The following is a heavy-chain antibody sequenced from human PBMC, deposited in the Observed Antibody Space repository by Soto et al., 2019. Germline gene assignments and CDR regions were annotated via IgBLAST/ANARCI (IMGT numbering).Heavy chain of an antibody. CDR3: AKERGYSSGWYGDY. V-gene: IGHV3-23*01. D-gene: IGHD6-19*01. CDR1: GFTFSSYA. Sequence: GESLKISCAASGFTFSSYAMSWVRQAPGKGLEWVSAISGSGGSTYYADSVKGRFTISRDNSKNTLYLQMNSLRAEDTAVYYCAKERGYSSGWYGDYWGQGTLVTVSS. J-gene: IGHJ4*02. CDR2: ISGSGGST.